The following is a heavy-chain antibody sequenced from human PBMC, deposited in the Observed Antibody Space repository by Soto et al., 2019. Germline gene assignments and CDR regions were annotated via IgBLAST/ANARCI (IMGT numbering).Heavy chain of an antibody. D-gene: IGHD3-3*01. Sequence: VASVKVSCKASGGTFSSYAISWVRQAPGQGLEWMGGIIPIFGTANYAQKFQGRVTITADESTSTAYMELSSLRSEDTAVYYCARGQRITIFGVVRLANYGMDVWGQGTTVTVSS. J-gene: IGHJ6*02. CDR1: GGTFSSYA. CDR2: IIPIFGTA. CDR3: ARGQRITIFGVVRLANYGMDV. V-gene: IGHV1-69*13.